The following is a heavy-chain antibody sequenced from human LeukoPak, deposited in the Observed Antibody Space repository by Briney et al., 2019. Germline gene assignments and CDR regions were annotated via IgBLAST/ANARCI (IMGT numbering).Heavy chain of an antibody. J-gene: IGHJ4*02. CDR2: ISYDGRQN. Sequence: GGSLRLSCAASGFTFSTYAMNWVRQAPGKGLEWVAVISYDGRQNYYADSVKGRFTISRDNSKNTLYLQMSSLRPEDTAVYYCARSGDSKTIDYWGQGSLVTVSS. CDR1: GFTFSTYA. V-gene: IGHV3-30*04. CDR3: ARSGDSKTIDY. D-gene: IGHD1-26*01.